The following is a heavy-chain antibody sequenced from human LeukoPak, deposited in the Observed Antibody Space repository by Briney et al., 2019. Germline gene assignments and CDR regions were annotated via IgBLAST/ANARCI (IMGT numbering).Heavy chain of an antibody. V-gene: IGHV4-59*12. D-gene: IGHD2-2*01. CDR2: IYYSGST. CDR3: ARDQIVVVPAARNMGDYYYGMDV. Sequence: SETLSLTCTVSGGSISSYYWSWIRQPPGKGLEWIGYIYYSGSTYYNPSLKSRVTISVDTSKNQFSLKLSSVTAADTAVYYCARDQIVVVPAARNMGDYYYGMDVWGQGTTVTVSS. CDR1: GGSISSYY. J-gene: IGHJ6*02.